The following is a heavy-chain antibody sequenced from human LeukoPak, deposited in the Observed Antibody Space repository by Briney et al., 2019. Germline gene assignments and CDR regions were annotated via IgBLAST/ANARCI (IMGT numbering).Heavy chain of an antibody. Sequence: SETLSLTCTVSGGSISSGGYYWSWIRQHPGKGLEWIGYIYYSGSTYYNPSLKSRVTISVDTSKNQFSLKLSSVTAADTAVYYCASLYDYGDFTGYYWGQGTLVTGSS. CDR2: IYYSGST. CDR1: GGSISSGGYY. V-gene: IGHV4-31*03. D-gene: IGHD4-17*01. CDR3: ASLYDYGDFTGYY. J-gene: IGHJ4*02.